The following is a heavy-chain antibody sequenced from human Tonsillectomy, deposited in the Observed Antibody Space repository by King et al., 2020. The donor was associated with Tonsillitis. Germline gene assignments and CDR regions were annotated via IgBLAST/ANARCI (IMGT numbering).Heavy chain of an antibody. Sequence: QLVQSGGGLIQPGGSLRLSCAASGFTFSSYAMSWVRQAPGKGLEWVSGISGSGGTTYYADSVKGRFAISRDNSKNALYLQMNSLRAEDTAVYYCAKDRDFWSPHGMDVWGQGTTVTVSS. CDR3: AKDRDFWSPHGMDV. D-gene: IGHD3-3*01. J-gene: IGHJ6*02. CDR1: GFTFSSYA. V-gene: IGHV3-23*04. CDR2: ISGSGGTT.